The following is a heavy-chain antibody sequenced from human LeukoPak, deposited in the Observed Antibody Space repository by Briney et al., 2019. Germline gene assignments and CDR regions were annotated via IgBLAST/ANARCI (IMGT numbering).Heavy chain of an antibody. V-gene: IGHV3-23*01. Sequence: GGSLRLSCAASGFTFSNAWMSWVRQAPGKGLEWVSAINDSGGSTYYADSVKGRFTISRDNSKNTLYLQMNSLRAEDTAVYYCAKPAISSRGWYYDYWGQGTLVTVSS. CDR3: AKPAISSRGWYYDY. CDR2: INDSGGST. J-gene: IGHJ4*02. D-gene: IGHD6-19*01. CDR1: GFTFSNAW.